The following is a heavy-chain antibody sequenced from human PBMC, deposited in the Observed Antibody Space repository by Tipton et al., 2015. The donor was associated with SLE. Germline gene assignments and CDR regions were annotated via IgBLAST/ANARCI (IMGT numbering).Heavy chain of an antibody. J-gene: IGHJ3*02. CDR2: IYPVNSAI. CDR1: GYSLSSHW. Sequence: QLVQSGAEVKKPGESLKISCKASGYSLSSHWIAWVRQMPGKGLEWMGMIYPVNSAIRYSPSFQGQVTISLDKSISTAFLQWSSLKDSDSAMYYCARSGYSGYDYGAFDMWGQGTMLTVSS. CDR3: ARSGYSGYDYGAFDM. D-gene: IGHD5-12*01. V-gene: IGHV5-51*03.